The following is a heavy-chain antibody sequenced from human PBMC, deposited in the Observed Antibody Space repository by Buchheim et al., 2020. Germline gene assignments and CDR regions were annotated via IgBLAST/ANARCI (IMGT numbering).Heavy chain of an antibody. V-gene: IGHV4-31*03. CDR1: GGSISSGGYY. CDR2: IYYSGST. D-gene: IGHD6-13*01. J-gene: IGHJ4*02. CDR3: ARWDLGIAAAGRYYFDY. Sequence: QVQLQESGPGLVKPSQTLSLTCTVSGGSISSGGYYWSWIRQHPGKGLAWIGYIYYSGSTYYNPSLKSRVTISVEKSKNQFSLKLSSVTAADTAVYYCARWDLGIAAAGRYYFDYWGQGTL.